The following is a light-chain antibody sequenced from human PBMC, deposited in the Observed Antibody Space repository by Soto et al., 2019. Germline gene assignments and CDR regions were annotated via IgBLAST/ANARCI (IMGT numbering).Light chain of an antibody. Sequence: IMLTQSPGTLSLYPGERATFSCRASQSVSSSYLAWYQQKPGQAPRLLIYGTSNRATGIPDRFSGSGSGTDFTLTIGRLEPEDFAVYYCQQYGSSPYTFGQGTKLEIK. CDR3: QQYGSSPYT. J-gene: IGKJ2*01. V-gene: IGKV3-20*01. CDR1: QSVSSSY. CDR2: GTS.